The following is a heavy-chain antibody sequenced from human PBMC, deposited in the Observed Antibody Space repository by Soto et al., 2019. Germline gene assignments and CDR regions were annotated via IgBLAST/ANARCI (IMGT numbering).Heavy chain of an antibody. D-gene: IGHD3-10*01. CDR2: ISGSGGSI. CDR1: GFTFSSYA. Sequence: GGSLRLSCAASGFTFSSYAMSWVRQAPGKGLEWVSAISGSGGSIYYADSVKGWFTISRDNSKNTLYLQMNSLRAEDTAVYYCAKSFAPLLWFGELPLGGAFDIWGQGTMVTVSS. CDR3: AKSFAPLLWFGELPLGGAFDI. J-gene: IGHJ3*02. V-gene: IGHV3-23*01.